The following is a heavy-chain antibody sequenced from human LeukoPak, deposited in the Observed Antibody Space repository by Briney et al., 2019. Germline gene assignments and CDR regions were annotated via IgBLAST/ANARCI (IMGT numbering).Heavy chain of an antibody. CDR1: GGSISSYY. CDR3: AREDIVVVPAATSETYYYYYGMDV. CDR2: IYYSGST. V-gene: IGHV4-59*01. D-gene: IGHD2-2*01. Sequence: SETLSLTCTASGGSISSYYWSWIRQPPGKGLEWIGYIYYSGSTNYNPSLKSRVTISVDTSKNQFSLKLSSVTAADTAVYYCAREDIVVVPAATSETYYYYYGMDVWGQGITVTVSS. J-gene: IGHJ6*02.